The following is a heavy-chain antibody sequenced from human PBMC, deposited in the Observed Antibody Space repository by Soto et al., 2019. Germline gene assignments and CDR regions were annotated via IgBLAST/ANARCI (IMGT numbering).Heavy chain of an antibody. CDR1: GFTFSSYS. Sequence: GGSLRLSCAASGFTFSSYSMNWVRQAPGKGLEWVSSISSSSSYIYYADSVKGRLTISRDNAKNSLYLQMNSLRAEDTAVYYCASYIAAAGARGAFDIWGQGTMVTVSS. CDR2: ISSSSSYI. D-gene: IGHD6-13*01. V-gene: IGHV3-21*01. CDR3: ASYIAAAGARGAFDI. J-gene: IGHJ3*02.